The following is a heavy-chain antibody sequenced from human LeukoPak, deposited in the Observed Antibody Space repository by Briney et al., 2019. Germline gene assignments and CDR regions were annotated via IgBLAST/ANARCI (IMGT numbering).Heavy chain of an antibody. CDR1: GDTFSSYA. CDR3: AREGYSYAYNWFDP. CDR2: IIPIFGTT. V-gene: IGHV1-69*06. Sequence: ASVKVSCKASGDTFSSYAISWVRQAPGQGLEWMGGIIPIFGTTNYAQKFQGRVTITADKSTSTAYMELSSLRSEDTAVYYCAREGYSYAYNWFDPWGQGTLVTVSS. D-gene: IGHD5-18*01. J-gene: IGHJ5*02.